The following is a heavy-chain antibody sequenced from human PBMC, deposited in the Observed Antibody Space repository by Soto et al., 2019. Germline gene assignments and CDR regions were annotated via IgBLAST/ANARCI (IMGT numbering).Heavy chain of an antibody. Sequence: EVQVLESGGGLVQPGGSLRLSCVASGFTFTTYAMTWVLQAPGKGLEWVSIISGSGGSTHYADSVKGRFMISRDNSKNTQYLQMNGRRAEDTAVYYCAKTGYGRYCSSTSCVHFDYWGQGTLVTVSS. D-gene: IGHD2-2*01. V-gene: IGHV3-23*01. J-gene: IGHJ4*02. CDR2: ISGSGGST. CDR1: GFTFTTYA. CDR3: AKTGYGRYCSSTSCVHFDY.